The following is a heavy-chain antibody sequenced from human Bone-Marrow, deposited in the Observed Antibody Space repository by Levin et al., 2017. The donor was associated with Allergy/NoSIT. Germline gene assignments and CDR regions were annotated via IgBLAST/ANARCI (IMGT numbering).Heavy chain of an antibody. D-gene: IGHD3-22*01. CDR1: GFTFSNYW. Sequence: PGGSLRLSCAASGFTFSNYWMHWVRQAPGKGLVWVSRISSDGSSTSYADSVKGRFTISRDNGKNTLYLQMNNLRAEDTALYYCASFGYGWAYGMDVWGQGTTVTVSS. V-gene: IGHV3-74*01. CDR2: ISSDGSST. CDR3: ASFGYGWAYGMDV. J-gene: IGHJ6*02.